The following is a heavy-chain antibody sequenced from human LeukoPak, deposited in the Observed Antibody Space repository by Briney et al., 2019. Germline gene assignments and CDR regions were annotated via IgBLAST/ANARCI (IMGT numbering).Heavy chain of an antibody. CDR3: ARGGPDYGDYPTGRYYFDY. D-gene: IGHD4-17*01. J-gene: IGHJ4*02. CDR2: IGTAGDT. Sequence: GGSLRLSCAASGFTFSSYDMHWVRQATGKGLEWVSAIGTAGDTYYPGSVKGRFTISRENAKNSLYLQMNSLRAGDTAVYYCARGGPDYGDYPTGRYYFDYWGQGTLVTVSS. V-gene: IGHV3-13*01. CDR1: GFTFSSYD.